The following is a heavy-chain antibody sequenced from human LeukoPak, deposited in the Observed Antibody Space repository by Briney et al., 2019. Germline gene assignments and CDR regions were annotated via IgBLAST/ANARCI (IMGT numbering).Heavy chain of an antibody. D-gene: IGHD6-19*01. CDR3: ARGGPRNAVAVL. V-gene: IGHV4-59*01. CDR1: GGSITNYY. J-gene: IGHJ4*02. CDR2: IYYSGSS. Sequence: SETLSLTCTVSGGSITNYYWTWIRQPPGQGLEWIGYIYYSGSSNYNPSLKSRVTISVDTSKNQFSLRLSSVTAADTAVYYCARGGPRNAVAVLWGQGTLVTVSS.